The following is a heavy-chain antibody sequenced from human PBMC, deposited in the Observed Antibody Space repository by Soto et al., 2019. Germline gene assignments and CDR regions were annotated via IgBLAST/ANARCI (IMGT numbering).Heavy chain of an antibody. J-gene: IGHJ5*02. CDR1: GFTFSSYS. Sequence: GGSLRLSCAASGFTFSSYSMNWVRQAPGKGLGWVSYISSSSSTIYYADSVKGRFTISRDNAKNSLYLQMNSLRDEDTAVYYCARERAVGIAVALNWFDPWGQGTLVTVSS. D-gene: IGHD6-19*01. V-gene: IGHV3-48*02. CDR3: ARERAVGIAVALNWFDP. CDR2: ISSSSSTI.